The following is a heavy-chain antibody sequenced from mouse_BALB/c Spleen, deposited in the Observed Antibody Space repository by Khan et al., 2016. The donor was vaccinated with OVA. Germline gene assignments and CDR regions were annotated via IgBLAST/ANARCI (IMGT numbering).Heavy chain of an antibody. CDR1: GYSITSDYA. V-gene: IGHV3-2*02. CDR2: INYSGGT. Sequence: EVQLVESGPGLVKPSQSLSLTCTVTGYSITSDYAWNWIRQFPGNKLEWMGYINYSGGTSYPPSLKSRISITRDTSKNPLFLQLNSVTTEDSATYYCARWFTYWGQGTLVTVS. CDR3: ARWFTY. J-gene: IGHJ3*01.